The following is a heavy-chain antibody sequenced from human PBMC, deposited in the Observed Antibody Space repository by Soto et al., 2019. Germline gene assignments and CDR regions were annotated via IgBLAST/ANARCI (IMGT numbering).Heavy chain of an antibody. J-gene: IGHJ6*02. D-gene: IGHD3-10*01. CDR3: ASELGFGKLSVV. CDR2: IIPLFGTT. V-gene: IGHV1-69*01. Sequence: QVQVVQSGVEVRRPGSSVKVSCKASGDTFKNCVISWVRQAPGQGLEWMGGIIPLFGTTDFAQRFQGRLTITTDESTTTANMELSRLRSEATATYYCASELGFGKLSVVWGQGTTVIVSS. CDR1: GDTFKNCV.